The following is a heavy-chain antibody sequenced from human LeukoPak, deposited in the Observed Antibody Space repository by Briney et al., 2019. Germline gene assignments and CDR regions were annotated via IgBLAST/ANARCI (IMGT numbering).Heavy chain of an antibody. CDR2: ISYDGSNK. D-gene: IGHD2-21*01. J-gene: IGHJ6*02. Sequence: PGRSLRLSCAASGFTFSSYAMHWVRQAPGKGLEWVAVISYDGSNKYYADSVKGRFTISRDNSKNTLYLQMNSLRAEDTAVYYCAKDLFPYRPNLMDVWGQGTTVTVSS. CDR3: AKDLFPYRPNLMDV. V-gene: IGHV3-30-3*01. CDR1: GFTFSSYA.